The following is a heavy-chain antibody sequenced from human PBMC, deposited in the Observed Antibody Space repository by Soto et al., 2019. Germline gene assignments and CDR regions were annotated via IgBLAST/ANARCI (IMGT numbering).Heavy chain of an antibody. Sequence: PGGSLRLSCAASGFMLSRYVISWVRQAPGRGQEWVSGIRTSSGSGSRTYYADSVKGRFTISRDNSKSTLYLQMNSLRADDTAVYYCAKGGDYYDLLTGYTRDNYYFDYWGQGA. CDR1: GFMLSRYV. CDR3: AKGGDYYDLLTGYTRDNYYFDY. CDR2: IRTSSGSGSRT. J-gene: IGHJ4*02. V-gene: IGHV3-23*01. D-gene: IGHD3-9*01.